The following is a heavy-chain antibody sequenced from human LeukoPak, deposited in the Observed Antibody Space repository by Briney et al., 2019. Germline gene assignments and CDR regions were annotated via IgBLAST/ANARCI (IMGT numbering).Heavy chain of an antibody. V-gene: IGHV4-31*03. CDR1: GGSISSGGYY. CDR3: ARDRGKQQLVPGGWFDP. Sequence: PSQTLSLTCTVSGGSISSGGYYLSWIRQHPGKGLEWIVYIYYSGSTYYNPSLKSRVTISVDTSKNQFSLKLSSVTAADTAVYYCARDRGKQQLVPGGWFDPWGQGTLVTVSS. J-gene: IGHJ5*02. CDR2: IYYSGST. D-gene: IGHD6-13*01.